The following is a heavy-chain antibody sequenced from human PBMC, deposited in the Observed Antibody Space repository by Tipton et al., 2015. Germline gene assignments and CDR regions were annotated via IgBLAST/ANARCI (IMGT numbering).Heavy chain of an antibody. D-gene: IGHD6-19*01. J-gene: IGHJ3*02. V-gene: IGHV4-39*01. CDR2: VHYSGST. Sequence: TFSSYWMSWVRQPPGKGLEWIGSVHYSGSTYYNPSLKSRVTISVDTSKNQFSLKLSSVTAADTAVYYCARQSGESSGWPSAFDIWGQGTMVTVSS. CDR3: ARQSGESSGWPSAFDI. CDR1: TFSSYW.